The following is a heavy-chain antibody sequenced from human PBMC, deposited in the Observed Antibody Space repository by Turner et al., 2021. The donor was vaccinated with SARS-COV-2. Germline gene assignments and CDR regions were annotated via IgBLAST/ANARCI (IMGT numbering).Heavy chain of an antibody. V-gene: IGHV3-30*18. Sequence: QVQLVESGGGVVQPGGSLRLSCAAPGFTFSGYGMNGVRQAPGKGLEWVAVILYDGSNKYYADSVKGRFTISRDNSKNTLYLQMNSLRAEDTAVYYCAKVFRWELHGGFDIWGQGTMVTVSS. D-gene: IGHD2-15*01. CDR3: AKVFRWELHGGFDI. CDR1: GFTFSGYG. CDR2: ILYDGSNK. J-gene: IGHJ3*02.